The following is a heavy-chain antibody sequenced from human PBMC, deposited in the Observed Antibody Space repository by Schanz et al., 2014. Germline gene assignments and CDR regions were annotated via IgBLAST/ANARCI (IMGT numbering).Heavy chain of an antibody. CDR1: GFTFNYVW. V-gene: IGHV3-15*01. D-gene: IGHD6-13*01. J-gene: IGHJ4*02. Sequence: EVQLVESGGGLISPGGSLRLSCVASGFTFNYVWMSWVRQAPGKGLEWVGRIRSKADGGTTDYAAPVKGRFTISRDDSKHTVYLQMDSLKTEDTALYYCTTAHYSSNYETLDYWGQGTLVTVSS. CDR3: TTAHYSSNYETLDY. CDR2: IRSKADGGTT.